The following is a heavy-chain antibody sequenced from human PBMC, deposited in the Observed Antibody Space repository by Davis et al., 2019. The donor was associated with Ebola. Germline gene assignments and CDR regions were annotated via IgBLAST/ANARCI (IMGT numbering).Heavy chain of an antibody. CDR3: ARTSIVGTTTTASDI. J-gene: IGHJ3*02. V-gene: IGHV1-18*01. CDR2: ISAYNGNT. CDR1: GYTFKNYA. D-gene: IGHD1-26*01. Sequence: ASVKVSCKASGYTFKNYAMSWVRQAPGQGLEWMGWISAYNGNTNYAQIFQGRVTMTTDTSTGTAYMELRSLRSDDTAVYFCARTSIVGTTTTASDIWGQGTKVTVSS.